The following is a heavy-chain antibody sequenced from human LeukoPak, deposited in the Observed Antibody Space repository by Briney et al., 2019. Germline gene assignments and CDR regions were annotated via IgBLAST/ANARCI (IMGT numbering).Heavy chain of an antibody. CDR3: ARDKIVGATNFDY. V-gene: IGHV3-30*03. D-gene: IGHD1-26*01. Sequence: GRSLRLSCAASGFTFSSYGMHWVRQAPGKGLEWVAVISYDGSNKYYADSVKGRFTISRDNSKNTLYLQMNSLRAEDTALYYCARDKIVGATNFDYWGQGTLVTVSS. CDR2: ISYDGSNK. CDR1: GFTFSSYG. J-gene: IGHJ4*02.